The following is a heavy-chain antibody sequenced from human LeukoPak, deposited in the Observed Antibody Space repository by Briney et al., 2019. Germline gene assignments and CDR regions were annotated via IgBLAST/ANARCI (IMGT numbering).Heavy chain of an antibody. D-gene: IGHD1-26*01. Sequence: GEPLKISCKGSGYSFTSYWIGWVRRMPGKDLEWMGIIYPGDSDTKYSPSFQGQVTISADKSISTAYLQWSSLKASDTAMYCCAREYSGIIRGAFDIWGQGTMVTVSS. CDR2: IYPGDSDT. V-gene: IGHV5-51*01. CDR3: AREYSGIIRGAFDI. CDR1: GYSFTSYW. J-gene: IGHJ3*02.